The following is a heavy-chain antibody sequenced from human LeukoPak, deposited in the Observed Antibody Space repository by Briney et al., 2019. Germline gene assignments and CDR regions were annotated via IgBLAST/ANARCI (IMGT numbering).Heavy chain of an antibody. CDR1: GFTFSSYA. CDR2: ISGSGGST. CDR3: AKVPDQLLQWPAYFDY. V-gene: IGHV3-23*01. D-gene: IGHD5-18*01. Sequence: HPGGSLRLSCAASGFTFSSYAMSWVRQAPGKGLEWVSAISGSGGSTYYADSVKGRFTISRDNSKNTLYLQMNSLRAEDTAVYYCAKVPDQLLQWPAYFDYWGQGTLVTVSS. J-gene: IGHJ4*02.